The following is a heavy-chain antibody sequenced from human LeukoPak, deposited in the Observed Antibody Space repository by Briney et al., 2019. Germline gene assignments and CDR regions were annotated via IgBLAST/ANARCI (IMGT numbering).Heavy chain of an antibody. V-gene: IGHV3-23*01. Sequence: GGSLRLSCAASGFTFSCYAMSWVRQAPGKGLEWVSAISGSGGSTYYADSVKGRFTISRDNSKNTLYLQMNSLRAEDTAVYYCAKVRITMVRGVIITEYFQHWGQGTLVTVSS. CDR1: GFTFSCYA. CDR2: ISGSGGST. CDR3: AKVRITMVRGVIITEYFQH. D-gene: IGHD3-10*01. J-gene: IGHJ1*01.